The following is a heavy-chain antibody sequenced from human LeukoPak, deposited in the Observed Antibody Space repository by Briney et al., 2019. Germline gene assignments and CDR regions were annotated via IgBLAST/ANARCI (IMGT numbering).Heavy chain of an antibody. CDR1: GYTFTSYG. CDR3: ARGPPSTTVTPRWFDP. V-gene: IGHV1-18*01. Sequence: GASVKVSCKASGYTFTSYGISWVRQAPGQGLEWMGWISAYNGNTNYAQKLQGRVTMTTDTSTSTAYMELRSLRSDDTAVYYCARGPPSTTVTPRWFDPWGQGTLVTVSS. J-gene: IGHJ5*02. CDR2: ISAYNGNT. D-gene: IGHD4-17*01.